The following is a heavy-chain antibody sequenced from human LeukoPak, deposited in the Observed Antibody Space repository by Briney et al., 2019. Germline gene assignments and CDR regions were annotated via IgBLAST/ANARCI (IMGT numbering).Heavy chain of an antibody. CDR3: ARGRTYRSSSWFDP. Sequence: SETLSLTCTVSGGSISNYYWSWIRQPPGKGLEWIGYLSYSGNTNYNPSLKSRVTISVDTSKNQFSLKLSSVTAADTAVYYCARGRTYRSSSWFDPWGQGTLVTVSS. J-gene: IGHJ5*02. D-gene: IGHD6-6*01. CDR2: LSYSGNT. CDR1: GGSISNYY. V-gene: IGHV4-59*01.